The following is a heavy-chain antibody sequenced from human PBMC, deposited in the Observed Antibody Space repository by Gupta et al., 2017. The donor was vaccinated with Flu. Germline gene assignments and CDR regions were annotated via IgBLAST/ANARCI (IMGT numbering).Heavy chain of an antibody. J-gene: IGHJ4*02. D-gene: IGHD3-3*01. CDR2: MSPSSGNT. CDR3: ARRGTALGVLTLGY. Sequence: SGYTFTNYDINWVRQATGQGLEWMGWMSPSSGNTGYAQKFQGRVTMTRSTSMTTAYMELSYLTSEDTAVYYCARRGTALGVLTLGYWGQGTPVTVSS. V-gene: IGHV1-8*01. CDR1: GYTFTNYD.